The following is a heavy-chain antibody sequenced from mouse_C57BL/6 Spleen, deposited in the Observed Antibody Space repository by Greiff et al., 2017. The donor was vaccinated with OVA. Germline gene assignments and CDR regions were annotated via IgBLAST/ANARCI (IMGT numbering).Heavy chain of an antibody. CDR2: IDPSDSYT. J-gene: IGHJ1*03. CDR1: GYTFTSYW. CDR3: ARGYARGV. V-gene: IGHV1-69*01. D-gene: IGHD1-2*01. Sequence: VKLQQPGAELVMPGASVKLSCKASGYTFTSYWMHWVKQRPGQGLEWIGEIDPSDSYTNYNQKFKGKSTLTVDKSSSTAYMQLSSLTSEDSAVYYCARGYARGVRGTGTTVTVSS.